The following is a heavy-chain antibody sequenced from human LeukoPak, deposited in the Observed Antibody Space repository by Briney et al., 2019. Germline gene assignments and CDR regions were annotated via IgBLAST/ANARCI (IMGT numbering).Heavy chain of an antibody. CDR3: AKDLGVDYYGSGTFYKEDYYYYMDV. CDR1: GFTFEDYA. CDR2: ISSNSGSI. J-gene: IGHJ6*03. V-gene: IGHV3-9*01. D-gene: IGHD3-10*01. Sequence: SLSLSCAASGFTFEDYAMHWVRQAPGKGLEWVSGISSNSGSIGYADSVKGRYTISRDNAKNLLYLQMNSVRAEDTALYYCAKDLGVDYYGSGTFYKEDYYYYMDVWGKGTTVTVSS.